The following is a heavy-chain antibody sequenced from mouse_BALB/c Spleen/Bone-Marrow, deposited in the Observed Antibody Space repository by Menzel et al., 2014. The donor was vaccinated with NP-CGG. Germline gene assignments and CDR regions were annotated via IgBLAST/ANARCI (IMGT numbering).Heavy chain of an antibody. CDR3: ARNYYGIPYYFDY. Sequence: VQLQQSGPDLVAPSQSLSITCTVSGFSLSRYNVHWVRQPPGKGLEWLGMIWNGGSTDYNSALKSRLSISKDNSKSQVFLKMNSLQTDNTAMYYCARNYYGIPYYFDYWGQGTTLTVSS. J-gene: IGHJ2*01. V-gene: IGHV2-6-4*01. CDR2: IWNGGST. CDR1: GFSLSRYN. D-gene: IGHD1-1*01.